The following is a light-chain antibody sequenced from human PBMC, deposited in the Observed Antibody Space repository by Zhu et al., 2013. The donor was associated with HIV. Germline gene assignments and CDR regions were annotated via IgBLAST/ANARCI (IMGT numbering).Light chain of an antibody. CDR2: GAS. J-gene: IGKJ1*01. CDR1: QSVGSN. V-gene: IGKV3-15*01. CDR3: QQYNTWPRGT. Sequence: EIVMTQSPGTLSVSAGEGATLSCRASQSVGSNLAWYHQKPGQAPRLLIYGASTRATGIPARFSGSGSETEFTLTISSLQSVDSAIYYCQQYNTWPRGTFGQGTNVEIK.